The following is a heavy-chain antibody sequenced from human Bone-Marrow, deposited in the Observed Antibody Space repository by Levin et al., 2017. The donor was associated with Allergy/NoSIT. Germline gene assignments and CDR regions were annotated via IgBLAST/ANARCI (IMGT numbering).Heavy chain of an antibody. CDR2: VNCNSGDT. CDR3: ARNDYGDYVQNFDY. J-gene: IGHJ4*02. Sequence: GASVKVSCKAAGYTFTDHYIHWVRQAPGQGLEWMGWVNCNSGDTHYAQKFQDRVTMTRDTSITTAYIEVSSLRFDDAALYFCARNDYGDYVQNFDYWGQGTLVTVSS. CDR1: GYTFTDHY. V-gene: IGHV1-2*02. D-gene: IGHD4-17*01.